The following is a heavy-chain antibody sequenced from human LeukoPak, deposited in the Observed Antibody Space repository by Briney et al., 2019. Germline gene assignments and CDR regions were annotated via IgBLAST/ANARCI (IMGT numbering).Heavy chain of an antibody. CDR1: GFTFAWFA. V-gene: IGHV3-23*01. CDR2: VSGGADGP. Sequence: GGSLRLSCEASGFTFAWFAMTWVRQAPGRGLEWVSTVSGGADGPYYADSVKGRFTISRDNSKNTLYLQMNSLRAEDTAVYYCAKDYGYYYGSGSYGVDYWGQGTLVTVSS. D-gene: IGHD3-10*01. CDR3: AKDYGYYYGSGSYGVDY. J-gene: IGHJ4*02.